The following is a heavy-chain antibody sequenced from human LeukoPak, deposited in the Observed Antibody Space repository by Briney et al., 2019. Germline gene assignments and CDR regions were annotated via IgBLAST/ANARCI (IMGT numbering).Heavy chain of an antibody. CDR2: IYYSGST. D-gene: IGHD2-2*01. CDR3: AGGYCSSTSCYPPALDYYYYYMDV. Sequence: DPSETLSLTCTVSGGSISSSSYYWGWIRTPPGKGLEWIGSIYYSGSTYYNPSLKSRVTISVDTSKNQLSLKLSSVTAADTAVYYCAGGYCSSTSCYPPALDYYYYYMDVWGKGTTVTVSS. J-gene: IGHJ6*03. V-gene: IGHV4-39*01. CDR1: GGSISSSSYY.